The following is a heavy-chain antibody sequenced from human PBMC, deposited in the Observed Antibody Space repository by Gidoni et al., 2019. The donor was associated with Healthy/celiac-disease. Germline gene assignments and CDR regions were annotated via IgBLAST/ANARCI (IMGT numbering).Heavy chain of an antibody. J-gene: IGHJ4*02. CDR2: ISWNSGSI. D-gene: IGHD5-12*01. Sequence: EVQLVESGGGLVQPGRSLRLSCAASGFTFDDYAMHWGRPAPGKGLECVSGISWNSGSIGYADSVKGRFTISRDNAKNSLYLQMNSLRAEDTALYYCAKDRGWLQWGGFDYWGQGTLVTVSS. CDR3: AKDRGWLQWGGFDY. V-gene: IGHV3-9*01. CDR1: GFTFDDYA.